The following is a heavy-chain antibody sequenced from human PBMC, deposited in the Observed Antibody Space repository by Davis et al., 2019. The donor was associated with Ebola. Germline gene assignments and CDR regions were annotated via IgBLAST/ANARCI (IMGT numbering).Heavy chain of an antibody. D-gene: IGHD4-23*01. CDR3: TTGVYGGYAFDI. J-gene: IGHJ3*02. V-gene: IGHV1-2*02. CDR2: VSPTTGGT. CDR1: GYTFTDYA. Sequence: ASVKVSCKASGYTFTDYAIHWVRQAPGQGLEWMGWVSPTTGGTNYAPKFQGRVTMTRDTSINTAYMELRRLRSDDTALYYCTTGVYGGYAFDIWGLGTLVTVSS.